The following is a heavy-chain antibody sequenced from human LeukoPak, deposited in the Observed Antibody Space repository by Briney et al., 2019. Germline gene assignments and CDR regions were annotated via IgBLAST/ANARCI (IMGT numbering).Heavy chain of an antibody. J-gene: IGHJ3*01. CDR1: GFSLSTYS. CDR2: IWYDGSNK. V-gene: IGHV3-33*08. CDR3: ARRPKGHAFDV. Sequence: GGSLRLSCATSGFSLSTYSMSWVRQAPGKGLEWVAVIWYDGSNKYYADSVKGRFTISRDNSKNTLYLQMNSLRAEDTAVYYCARRPKGHAFDVWGQGTMVTVSS.